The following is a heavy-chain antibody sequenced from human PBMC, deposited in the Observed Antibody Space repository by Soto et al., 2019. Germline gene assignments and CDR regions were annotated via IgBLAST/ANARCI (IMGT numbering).Heavy chain of an antibody. V-gene: IGHV1-18*01. CDR3: ARGVGSGSYYNQYNWFDP. D-gene: IGHD3-10*01. Sequence: QVQLVQSGGEVKKPGASVKVSCKASGYTFTNYGISWVRQAPGQGLEWMGWISGYNGNTIYAQNLQGRVTMTTDTPTNTAYMELRSLRSDDTAMYYCARGVGSGSYYNQYNWFDPWGQGTLVTVSS. CDR1: GYTFTNYG. J-gene: IGHJ5*02. CDR2: ISGYNGNT.